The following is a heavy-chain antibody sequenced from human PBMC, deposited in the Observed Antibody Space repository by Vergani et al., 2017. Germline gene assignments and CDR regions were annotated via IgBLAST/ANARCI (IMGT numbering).Heavy chain of an antibody. D-gene: IGHD3-10*01. CDR2: IYSGGST. J-gene: IGHJ4*02. CDR1: GFTVSSNY. Sequence: EVQLVESGGGLIQPGGSLRLSCAASGFTVSSNYMSWVRQAPGKGLEWVSVIYSGGSTYYADSVKGRFTISRDNSKNTLYLQMNSLGAEDTAVYYCARVRFGEFWGHYFDYWGQGTLVTVSS. V-gene: IGHV3-53*01. CDR3: ARVRFGEFWGHYFDY.